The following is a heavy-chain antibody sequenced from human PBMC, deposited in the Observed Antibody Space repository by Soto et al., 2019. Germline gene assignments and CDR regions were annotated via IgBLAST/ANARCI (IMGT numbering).Heavy chain of an antibody. J-gene: IGHJ4*02. CDR2: ISTYNGNT. V-gene: IGHV1-18*01. D-gene: IGHD3-22*01. CDR1: GYTFITYG. Sequence: QVPLVQSGAEVKKPGASVKVSCKASGYTFITYGVSWVRQAPGQGLDWLGWISTYNGNTRYAERLQGRVTMTTYTTTHKAFMELRNLRSDDTAVYYCARGPTDYYDNSANYFLDYWGQGTLVTVSS. CDR3: ARGPTDYYDNSANYFLDY.